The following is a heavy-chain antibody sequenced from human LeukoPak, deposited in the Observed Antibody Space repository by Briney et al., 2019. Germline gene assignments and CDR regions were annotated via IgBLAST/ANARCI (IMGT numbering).Heavy chain of an antibody. Sequence: GASVTVSCKASGYTFTSYDINWVRQATGQGLEWMGWMNPNSGNTGYAQKFQGRVTMTRNTSISTAYMELSSLRSEDTAVYYCARGPLLRFGELLYRGGYYYYGMDVWGQGTTVTVSS. CDR2: MNPNSGNT. CDR1: GYTFTSYD. D-gene: IGHD3-10*01. J-gene: IGHJ6*02. CDR3: ARGPLLRFGELLYRGGYYYYGMDV. V-gene: IGHV1-8*01.